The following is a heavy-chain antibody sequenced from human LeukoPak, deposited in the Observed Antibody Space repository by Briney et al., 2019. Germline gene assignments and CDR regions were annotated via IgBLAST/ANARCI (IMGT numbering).Heavy chain of an antibody. CDR3: ARVRSGSYRFDC. J-gene: IGHJ4*02. CDR2: INWNGGST. V-gene: IGHV3-20*04. Sequence: GGSLRLSCAASGFTFDDYGMTWVRQAPGKGLEWVSGINWNGGSTGYADSVRGRFTTSRDNAKNSLYLQMNSLRAEDTAVYYCARVRSGSYRFDCWGQGTLVTVSS. CDR1: GFTFDDYG. D-gene: IGHD1-26*01.